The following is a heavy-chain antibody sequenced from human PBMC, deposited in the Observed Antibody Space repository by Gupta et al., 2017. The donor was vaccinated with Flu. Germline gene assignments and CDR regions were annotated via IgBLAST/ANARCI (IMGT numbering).Heavy chain of an antibody. V-gene: IGHV3-23*01. CDR2: ISGSGGRT. D-gene: IGHD3-10*01. CDR3: AKRGGEYYLSHDHCDA. Sequence: EVMLMDPGGGLVPPGGFRWLSCGACGFTFHVYGMTRVCHAPGTGLEWVASISGSGGRTYYADSVKGRFTSSRDNSKSTLDLQMNSLSVEDTAYYYCAKRGGEYYLSHDHCDAWGQGILVTVSS. CDR1: GFTFHVYG. J-gene: IGHJ5*02.